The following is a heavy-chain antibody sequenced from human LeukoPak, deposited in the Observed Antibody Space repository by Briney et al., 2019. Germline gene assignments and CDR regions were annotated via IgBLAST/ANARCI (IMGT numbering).Heavy chain of an antibody. D-gene: IGHD2-2*01. J-gene: IGHJ5*02. Sequence: SVKVSCKASGGTFSSYAISWVRQAPGQGLEWMGGIIPIFGTANYAQKFQGRVTITADESTSTAYMELSRLRSDDTAVYYCARADKDGVVVPAASEGGDWFDPWGQGTLVTVSS. V-gene: IGHV1-69*13. CDR1: GGTFSSYA. CDR2: IIPIFGTA. CDR3: ARADKDGVVVPAASEGGDWFDP.